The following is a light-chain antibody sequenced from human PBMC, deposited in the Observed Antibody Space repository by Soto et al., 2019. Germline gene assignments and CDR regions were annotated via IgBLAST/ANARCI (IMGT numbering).Light chain of an antibody. CDR3: QQYVTSSPRT. V-gene: IGKV3-20*01. Sequence: EMVLTQSPGTLSLSPGERATLSCRASHTISSSYLAWYQQKPGQAPRLLMYGISRRATGIQDRFSGSGSGTDFTLTITRLEPEDCAVYYCQQYVTSSPRTFGQGTKVEIK. CDR2: GIS. J-gene: IGKJ1*01. CDR1: HTISSSY.